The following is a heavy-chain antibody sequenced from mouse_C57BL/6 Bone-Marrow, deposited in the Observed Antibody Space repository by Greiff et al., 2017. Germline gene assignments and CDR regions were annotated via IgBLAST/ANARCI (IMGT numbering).Heavy chain of an antibody. V-gene: IGHV1-62-3*01. CDR1: GYTFTSYW. Sequence: QVQLQQSGAELVKPGASVKLSCKASGYTFTSYWMHWVKQRPGRGLEWIGRIYTNSGGTKSNEKLKSKATLTVDKPSSTAYMQLSSLTSEDAAVYFCARWGLTGNYLYYWGQGTTLTVSS. J-gene: IGHJ2*01. D-gene: IGHD1-1*02. CDR2: IYTNSGGT. CDR3: ARWGLTGNYLYY.